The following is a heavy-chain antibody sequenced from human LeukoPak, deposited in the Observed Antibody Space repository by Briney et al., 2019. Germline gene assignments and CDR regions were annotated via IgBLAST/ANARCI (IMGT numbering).Heavy chain of an antibody. V-gene: IGHV1-69*04. Sequence: SVKVSCKASGGTVSSYAISWVRQAPGQGLEWMGRIIPILGIANYAQKFQGRVTITADKSTSTAYMELSSLRSEDTAVYYCARGILGDYDSSGYYGYWGQGTLVTVSS. CDR1: GGTVSSYA. CDR2: IIPILGIA. D-gene: IGHD3-22*01. J-gene: IGHJ4*02. CDR3: ARGILGDYDSSGYYGY.